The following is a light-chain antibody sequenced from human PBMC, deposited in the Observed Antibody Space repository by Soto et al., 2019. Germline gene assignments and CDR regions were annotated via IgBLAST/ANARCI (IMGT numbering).Light chain of an antibody. CDR2: KAS. J-gene: IGKJ1*01. CDR3: QQYNSSWT. V-gene: IGKV1-5*03. CDR1: QSISSW. Sequence: DIQMTQSPSTLYASVGDRVTITCRASQSISSWLAWYQQKPGKAPKLLIYKASSLESGVPSRFSGSGSGTEFTLTISSLQPDDFATYYCQQYNSSWTFGQGTKVEIK.